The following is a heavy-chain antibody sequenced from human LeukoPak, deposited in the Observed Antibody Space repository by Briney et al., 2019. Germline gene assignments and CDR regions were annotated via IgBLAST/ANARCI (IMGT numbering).Heavy chain of an antibody. Sequence: ASVKVSCKASGYTFTSYGISWVRQAPGQGLEWMGWISAYNGNTNYAQKLQGRVTMTTDTSTSTAYMELRSLRSDDTAVYYCARDRTRIAVAGQRDPAYWGQGTLVTVSS. CDR3: ARDRTRIAVAGQRDPAY. V-gene: IGHV1-18*01. J-gene: IGHJ4*02. CDR2: ISAYNGNT. CDR1: GYTFTSYG. D-gene: IGHD6-19*01.